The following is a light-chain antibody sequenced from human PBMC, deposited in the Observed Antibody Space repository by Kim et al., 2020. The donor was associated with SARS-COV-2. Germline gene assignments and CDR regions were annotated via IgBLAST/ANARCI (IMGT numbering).Light chain of an antibody. CDR2: KAS. Sequence: DIQLTQSPSTLSASVGDRITITCRASQNIDRWFAWYQQKPGKAPKLLIYKASTLQSGVPSRFTGSGSGAEWTLTINNLQPDDFATYYCQQYHVVWTFGQGTKVDIK. J-gene: IGKJ1*01. V-gene: IGKV1-5*03. CDR3: QQYHVVWT. CDR1: QNIDRW.